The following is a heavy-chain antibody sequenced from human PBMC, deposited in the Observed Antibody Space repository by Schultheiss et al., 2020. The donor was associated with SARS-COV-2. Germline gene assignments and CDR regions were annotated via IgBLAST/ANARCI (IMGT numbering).Heavy chain of an antibody. CDR3: ARDPLSSYYDILTGQDY. Sequence: GGSLRLSCTASGFTFGDYAMSWFRQAPGKGLEWVGFIRRKAYGETTEYAASVKGRFTMSRDYSKSIAYLQMNSLRVEDTAVYYCARDPLSSYYDILTGQDYWGQGTLVTVSS. CDR1: GFTFGDYA. CDR2: IRRKAYGETT. D-gene: IGHD3-9*01. J-gene: IGHJ4*02. V-gene: IGHV3-49*03.